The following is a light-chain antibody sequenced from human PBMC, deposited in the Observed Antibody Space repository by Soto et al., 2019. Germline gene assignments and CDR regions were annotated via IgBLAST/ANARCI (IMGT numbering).Light chain of an antibody. CDR3: CSYTGSLTLL. V-gene: IGLV2-14*01. Sequence: QSALTQPASVSGSPGQSITISCTGSSSDVGGYDYVSWYQQHPGKAPKLMIYEVSNRPSGVSNRFSGSKSGNTASLTISGHQAEDEADYYCCSYTGSLTLLFGGGTKLTVL. CDR1: SSDVGGYDY. J-gene: IGLJ2*01. CDR2: EVS.